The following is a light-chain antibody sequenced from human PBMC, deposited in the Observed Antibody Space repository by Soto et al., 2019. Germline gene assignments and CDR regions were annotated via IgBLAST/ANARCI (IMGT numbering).Light chain of an antibody. CDR2: EVS. V-gene: IGLV2-8*01. CDR3: SSYAGSNNGV. CDR1: SSDVGGYNY. Sequence: QSVLTQPPSASGSPGQSVTISCTGTSSDVGGYNYVSWYQQHPGKAPKLMIYEVSKRPSGVPDRVSGSKSGNTAALPVSGLQAEDEADYYCSSYAGSNNGVFGGGTKLTVL. J-gene: IGLJ3*02.